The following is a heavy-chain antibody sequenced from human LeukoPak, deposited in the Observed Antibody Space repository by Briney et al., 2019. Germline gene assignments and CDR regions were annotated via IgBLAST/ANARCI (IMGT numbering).Heavy chain of an antibody. Sequence: GESLKISCKGSGYSFTSYWIGWVRQMPGKGLEWMGIIYPGDSDTRYSPSFQGQVTISVDKSISTAYLQWSSLKASDTAMYYCARLGLYYDFWSGYFDYWGQGTLVTVSS. J-gene: IGHJ4*02. D-gene: IGHD3-3*01. CDR2: IYPGDSDT. V-gene: IGHV5-51*01. CDR1: GYSFTSYW. CDR3: ARLGLYYDFWSGYFDY.